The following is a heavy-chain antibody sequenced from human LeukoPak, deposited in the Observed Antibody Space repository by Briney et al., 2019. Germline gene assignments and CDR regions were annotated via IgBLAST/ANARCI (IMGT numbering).Heavy chain of an antibody. V-gene: IGHV1-2*06. CDR1: GYTFTGYY. D-gene: IGHD3-3*01. CDR2: INPNNGGT. Sequence: GASVKLSCKASGYTFTGYYMHWVRQAPGQGLEWMGRINPNNGGTNYAQKVQGRVTMTMATSISTAYMELSSLRSDDTAVYYCARDGDFWSGSSCAYWGQGTQLTVPS. J-gene: IGHJ4*02. CDR3: ARDGDFWSGSSCAY.